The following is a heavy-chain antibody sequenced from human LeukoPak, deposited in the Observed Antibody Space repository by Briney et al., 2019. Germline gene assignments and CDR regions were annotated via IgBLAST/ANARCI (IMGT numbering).Heavy chain of an antibody. CDR2: IIPIFGTV. CDR3: ARGTYYDILTGQYYYFDY. Sequence: ASVKVSCKASGGTFSSYAISWVRQAPGQGLEWMGGIIPIFGTVNYAQKFQGRVTITTDESTSTAYMELSSLRSEDTAVYYCARGTYYDILTGQYYYFDYWGQGTLVTVSS. D-gene: IGHD3-9*01. CDR1: GGTFSSYA. J-gene: IGHJ4*02. V-gene: IGHV1-69*05.